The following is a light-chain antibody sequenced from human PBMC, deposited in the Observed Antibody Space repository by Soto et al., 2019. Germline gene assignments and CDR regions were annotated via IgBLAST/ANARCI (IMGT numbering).Light chain of an antibody. Sequence: DMEMTQSPSSLSASVGDRVTITCRPSQTISNLINWYQQKPGKAPNLLIYAASSLQPGVPSRFSGSASGTDFTLTISSLQPEDFATYYCQQSYSTRYTFGQGTKLEIK. CDR1: QTISNL. CDR3: QQSYSTRYT. J-gene: IGKJ2*01. V-gene: IGKV1-39*01. CDR2: AAS.